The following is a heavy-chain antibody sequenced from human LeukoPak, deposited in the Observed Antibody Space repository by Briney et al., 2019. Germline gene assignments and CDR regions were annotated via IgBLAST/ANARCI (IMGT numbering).Heavy chain of an antibody. V-gene: IGHV1-69*05. J-gene: IGHJ4*02. CDR3: ATLVTTVTTGGS. CDR1: GCTFSSYA. CDR2: IIPIFGTA. Sequence: ASVKVSCKASGCTFSSYAISWVRRAPGQGLEWMGGIIPIFGTASYAQKFQGRVTITTDESTSTAYMELSSLRSEDTAVYYCATLVTTVTTGGSWGQGTLVTVSS. D-gene: IGHD4-17*01.